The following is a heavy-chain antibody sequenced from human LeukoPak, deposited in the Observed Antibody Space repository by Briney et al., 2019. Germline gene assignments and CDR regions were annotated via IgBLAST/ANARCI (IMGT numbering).Heavy chain of an antibody. D-gene: IGHD1-26*01. CDR1: GFTLSSYW. CDR3: ARGDSGSYNDAFDM. Sequence: PGGSLRLSCAASGFTLSSYWMNWVRQSPGKGLEWVANIKHDGGVIYYVDSVKGRFTISRDNARDSLYLQMSSLRDEDTAVYYCARGDSGSYNDAFDMWGQGTMVTVSS. J-gene: IGHJ3*02. CDR2: IKHDGGVI. V-gene: IGHV3-7*01.